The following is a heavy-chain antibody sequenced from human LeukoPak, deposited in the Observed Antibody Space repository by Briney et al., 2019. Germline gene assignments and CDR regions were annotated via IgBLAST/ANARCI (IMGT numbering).Heavy chain of an antibody. CDR2: IYYSGST. Sequence: SETLSLTCTVSGGSINSASYYWAWIRQPPGKGLEWIGSIYYSGSTYYNPSLESRVTISVDTSKIHFSLRLSSVTAADTAVYYCARLSQPLGPETKYYFDYWGQGTLVTVSS. J-gene: IGHJ4*02. CDR3: ARLSQPLGPETKYYFDY. CDR1: GGSINSASYY. V-gene: IGHV4-39*02. D-gene: IGHD1-14*01.